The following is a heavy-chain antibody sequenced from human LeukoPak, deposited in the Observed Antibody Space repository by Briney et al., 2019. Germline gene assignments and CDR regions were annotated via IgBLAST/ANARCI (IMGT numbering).Heavy chain of an antibody. CDR3: ARHPSKSSGSYYGAFDI. D-gene: IGHD1-26*01. CDR1: GGSISSYY. V-gene: IGHV4-59*08. J-gene: IGHJ3*02. Sequence: SETLSLTCTVSGGSISSYYWSWIRQPPGKGLEWIGYIYYSGSTSHNPSLKSRVTISVDTSKNQFSLKLSAVTAADTAVYYCARHPSKSSGSYYGAFDIWGQGTTVTVSS. CDR2: IYYSGST.